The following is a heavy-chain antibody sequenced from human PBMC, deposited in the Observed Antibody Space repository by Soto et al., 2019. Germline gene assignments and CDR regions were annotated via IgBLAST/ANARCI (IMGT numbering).Heavy chain of an antibody. CDR3: AKSIAARRRGDPGDY. D-gene: IGHD6-6*01. Sequence: GGSLRLSCAASGFTFSSYAMSWVRQAPGKGLEWVSAISGSGGSTYYADSVKGRFTISRDNSKNTLYLQMNSLRAEDTAVYYCAKSIAARRRGDPGDYWGQGTLVTVSS. CDR2: ISGSGGST. V-gene: IGHV3-23*01. CDR1: GFTFSSYA. J-gene: IGHJ4*02.